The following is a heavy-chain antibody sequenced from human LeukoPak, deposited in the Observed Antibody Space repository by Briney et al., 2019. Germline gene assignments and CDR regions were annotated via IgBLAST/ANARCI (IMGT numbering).Heavy chain of an antibody. CDR2: ISNNGGYT. J-gene: IGHJ4*02. D-gene: IGHD2-15*01. V-gene: IGHV3-23*01. CDR1: GFTFSSSA. CDR3: AKQLGYCSDGSCYFPY. Sequence: GGSLRLSGAASGFTFSSSAMSWVRQAPGKGLEWVSAISNNGGYTYYADSVQGRFTISRDNSKSTLCLQVNSLRAEDTAVYYCAKQLGYCSDGSCYFPYWGQGTLVTVSS.